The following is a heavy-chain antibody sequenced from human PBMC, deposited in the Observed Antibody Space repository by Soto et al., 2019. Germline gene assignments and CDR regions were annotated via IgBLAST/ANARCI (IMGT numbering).Heavy chain of an antibody. V-gene: IGHV1-24*01. CDR1: GYTITELS. Sequence: GASVKVSCKVSGYTITELSMHWVRQAPGKGLEWMASFDPEDGKTIYAQKFQGRVTMTEDTSTDTAYMELSSLRSEDTAVYYCATVNLSGVMDVWGEGTTVTVSS. CDR2: FDPEDGKT. J-gene: IGHJ6*03. D-gene: IGHD2-8*01. CDR3: ATVNLSGVMDV.